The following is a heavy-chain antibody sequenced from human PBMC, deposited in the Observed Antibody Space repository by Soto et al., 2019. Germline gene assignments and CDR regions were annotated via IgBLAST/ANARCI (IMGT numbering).Heavy chain of an antibody. J-gene: IGHJ6*02. V-gene: IGHV4-39*01. Sequence: KPSETLSLTCTVSGGSISSRSYYWGWIRQPPGKGLEWIGSIYYSGSTYYNPSLRSRVTISVDTSKNQFSLKLSSVTAADTAVYYCARHLPSPPVPAAIGYGMDVWGQGTMVKVSS. CDR3: ARHLPSPPVPAAIGYGMDV. CDR1: GGSISSRSYY. CDR2: IYYSGST. D-gene: IGHD2-2*01.